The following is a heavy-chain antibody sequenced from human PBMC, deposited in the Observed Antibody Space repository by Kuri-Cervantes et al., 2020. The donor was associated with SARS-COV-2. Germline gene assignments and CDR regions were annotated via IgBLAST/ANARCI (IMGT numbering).Heavy chain of an antibody. CDR3: ARDPLTHFYGSGSYPHY. V-gene: IGHV3-30-3*01. D-gene: IGHD3-10*01. CDR2: ISYDGSNE. J-gene: IGHJ4*02. Sequence: GESLKISCVGSGFSFGSYAMHWVRQAPGRGLEWVAIISYDGSNEYCADSVKGRFTISRDNTKGTLFLQMNRVRTEDTAVYYCARDPLTHFYGSGSYPHYWGQGVLVTVSS. CDR1: GFSFGSYA.